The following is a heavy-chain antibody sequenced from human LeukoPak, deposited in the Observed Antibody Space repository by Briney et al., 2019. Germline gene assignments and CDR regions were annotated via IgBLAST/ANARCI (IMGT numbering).Heavy chain of an antibody. J-gene: IGHJ5*02. CDR2: INGDGSST. Sequence: GGSLRLSCAASGFTFSRYWMHWVRQAPGKGLVWVSHINGDGSSTTYADSVKGRFTISRDNAKNTLYLQMNSLRAEDTAVYSCARVYCSGGGCYFDPWGQGTLVTVSS. CDR3: ARVYCSGGGCYFDP. D-gene: IGHD2-15*01. CDR1: GFTFSRYW. V-gene: IGHV3-74*01.